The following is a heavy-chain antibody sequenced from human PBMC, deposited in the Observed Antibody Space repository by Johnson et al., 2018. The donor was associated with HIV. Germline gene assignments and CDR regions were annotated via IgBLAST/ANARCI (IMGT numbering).Heavy chain of an antibody. V-gene: IGHV3-9*01. J-gene: IGHJ3*02. D-gene: IGHD3-22*01. CDR1: GFTFDDYA. CDR3: ARVGGLYYYDSSGYRDDAFDI. Sequence: VQLVESGGGLVQPGRSLRLSCAASGFTFDDYAMHWVRQAPGKGLEWVSGISWNSGSIGYADSVKGRFTISRDNAKNSLYLQMNSLRAEDTAGYYCARVGGLYYYDSSGYRDDAFDIWGQGTMVTVSS. CDR2: ISWNSGSI.